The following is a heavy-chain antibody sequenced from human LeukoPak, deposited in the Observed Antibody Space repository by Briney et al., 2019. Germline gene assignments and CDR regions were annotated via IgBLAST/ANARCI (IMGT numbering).Heavy chain of an antibody. J-gene: IGHJ6*03. D-gene: IGHD3-10*01. CDR3: ARYGSGSPSYYYYYYMDV. Sequence: ASVKVSCKASGYTFTGYYMHWVRQAPGQGLEWMGWINPNSGGTNYAQKFQGRVTMTRDTSISTAYVELSRLRSDDTAVYYCARYGSGSPSYYYYYYMDVWGKGTTVTVSS. V-gene: IGHV1-2*02. CDR1: GYTFTGYY. CDR2: INPNSGGT.